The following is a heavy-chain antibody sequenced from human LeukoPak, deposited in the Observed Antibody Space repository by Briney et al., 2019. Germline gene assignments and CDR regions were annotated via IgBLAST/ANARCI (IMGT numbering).Heavy chain of an antibody. J-gene: IGHJ1*01. V-gene: IGHV3-66*01. Sequence: GGSLRLSCAASGFTVSSNYMSWVRQAPGKGLEWVSVIYSGGSTYYADSVKGRFTISRDNAKNTLFLQMNTLRAEDTALYYCAREIGEVDTGGFKNWGQGPLVIVS. CDR2: IYSGGST. CDR1: GFTVSSNY. D-gene: IGHD3-16*01. CDR3: AREIGEVDTGGFKN.